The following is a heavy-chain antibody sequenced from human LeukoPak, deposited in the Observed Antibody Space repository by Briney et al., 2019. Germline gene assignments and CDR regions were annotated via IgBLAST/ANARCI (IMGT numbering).Heavy chain of an antibody. D-gene: IGHD2-15*01. Sequence: PGGSLRLSCAASGFTFSNYNMNWVRQAPGKRLEWVASITSRSSSISYADSVTGRFTISRDNAKNSLYLQMNSLRAEDTAVYYCARVRWTPFPEVDYWGQGTLVTVSS. CDR3: ARVRWTPFPEVDY. J-gene: IGHJ4*02. CDR1: GFTFSNYN. V-gene: IGHV3-21*01. CDR2: ITSRSSSI.